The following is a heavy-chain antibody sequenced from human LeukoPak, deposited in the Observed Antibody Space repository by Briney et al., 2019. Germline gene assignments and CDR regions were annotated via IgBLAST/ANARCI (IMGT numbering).Heavy chain of an antibody. CDR1: GGSISSYY. D-gene: IGHD1-26*01. Sequence: PSETLSLTCTVSGGSISSYYWSWIRQPPGKGLEWIGYIYYSGSTNYNPSLKSRVTISVDTSKNQFSLKLSSVTAEDTAVYYCARGVGAPPYAAPRPFQHWGQGTLVTVSS. V-gene: IGHV4-59*01. J-gene: IGHJ1*01. CDR2: IYYSGST. CDR3: ARGVGAPPYAAPRPFQH.